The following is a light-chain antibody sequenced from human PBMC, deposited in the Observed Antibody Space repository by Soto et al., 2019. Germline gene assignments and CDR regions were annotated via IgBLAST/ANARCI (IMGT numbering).Light chain of an antibody. V-gene: IGKV3-15*01. CDR2: GAS. CDR1: QRVNSN. J-gene: IGKJ4*01. Sequence: EIVMTQSPATLSVSPGERATLSCRASQRVNSNLAWYQHKPGQAPRFLIYGASPRATGIPARFSGSGSGTEFTLTISSLQSEDFAVYYCQQYNNWPLTFGGGTKVQIK. CDR3: QQYNNWPLT.